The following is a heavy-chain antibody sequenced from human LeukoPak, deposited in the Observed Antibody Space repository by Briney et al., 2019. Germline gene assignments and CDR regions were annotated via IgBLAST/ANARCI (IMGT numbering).Heavy chain of an antibody. CDR2: ISGSGGST. Sequence: PGGSLRLSCAASGFTFSSYAMSWVRQAPGKGLEWVSAISGSGGSTYYADSVKGRFTVSRDNSKNTLYLQMNSLRAEDTAVYYCAKDIVVSRAGYSSGWYGDYWGQGTLVTVSS. CDR1: GFTFSSYA. J-gene: IGHJ4*02. D-gene: IGHD6-19*01. V-gene: IGHV3-23*01. CDR3: AKDIVVSRAGYSSGWYGDY.